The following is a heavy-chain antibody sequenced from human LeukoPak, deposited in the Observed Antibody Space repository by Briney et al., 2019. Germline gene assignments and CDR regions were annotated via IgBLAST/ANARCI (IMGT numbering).Heavy chain of an antibody. CDR3: ARHRREYYYYYYMDV. J-gene: IGHJ6*03. CDR1: GGSISSYY. V-gene: IGHV4-59*08. CDR2: IYYSGST. Sequence: SETLFLTCTVSGGSISSYYWSWIRQPPGKGLEWIGYIYYSGSTNYNPSLKSRVTTSVDTSKNHFSLKVSSVTAADTAVYYCARHRREYYYYYYMDVWGKGTTVTVSS.